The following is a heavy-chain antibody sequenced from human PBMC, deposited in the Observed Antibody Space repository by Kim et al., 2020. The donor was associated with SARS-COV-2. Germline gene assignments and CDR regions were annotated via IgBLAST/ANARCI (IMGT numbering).Heavy chain of an antibody. J-gene: IGHJ4*02. D-gene: IGHD3-16*01. CDR3: VRYEH. CDR2: TYGDNRD. V-gene: IGHV3-53*01. Sequence: TYGDNRDNYADSVKGRFTISRDNSKNTVYLQMNSLTVDDTATYYCVRYEHWSQGALVTVSS.